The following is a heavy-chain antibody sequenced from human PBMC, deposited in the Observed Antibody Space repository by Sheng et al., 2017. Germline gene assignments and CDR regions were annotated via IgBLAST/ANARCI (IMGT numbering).Heavy chain of an antibody. CDR2: INPSAGGT. D-gene: IGHD6-6*01. CDR1: GYTFINYY. CDR3: ARGRDTDSRSSVFRRGGWFDS. V-gene: IGHV1-46*01. Sequence: QVQLVQSGAEVKKPGASVKVSCKTSGYTFINYYIHWVRQAPGQGPEWMGIINPSAGGTSYAQKFQGRVTMTRDTSTSTAFMELSSLISEDTAIYYCARGRDTDSRSSVFRRGGWFDSWGQGTLVTVSS. J-gene: IGHJ5*01.